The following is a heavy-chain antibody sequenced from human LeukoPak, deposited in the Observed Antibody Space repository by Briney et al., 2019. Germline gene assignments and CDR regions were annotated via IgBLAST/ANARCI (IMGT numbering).Heavy chain of an antibody. CDR2: ISYSGST. CDR1: GGSISSYY. J-gene: IGHJ4*02. Sequence: SETLSLTCTVSGGSISSYYWSWIRQPPGKGLEWIGYISYSGSTSYNPSLKTRVTISVDTSKIQLSLKLSSVTAADTAVYYCARHRSGTYYAWYYFDSWGQGTLVTVSS. D-gene: IGHD1-26*01. V-gene: IGHV4-59*08. CDR3: ARHRSGTYYAWYYFDS.